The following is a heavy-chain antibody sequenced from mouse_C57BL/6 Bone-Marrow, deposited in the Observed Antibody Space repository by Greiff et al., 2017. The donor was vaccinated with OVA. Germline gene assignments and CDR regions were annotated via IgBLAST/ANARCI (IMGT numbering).Heavy chain of an antibody. Sequence: QVQLQQPGAELVRPGPSVKLSCKASGYTFTSYWMHWVKQRPGQGLEWIGVIDPSDSYTNYNQKFKGKATLTVDTSSSTAYMQLSSLTSDDSAVYYCARCVPFDYWGQGTTLTVSS. CDR2: IDPSDSYT. CDR3: ARCVPFDY. J-gene: IGHJ2*01. CDR1: GYTFTSYW. V-gene: IGHV1-59*01.